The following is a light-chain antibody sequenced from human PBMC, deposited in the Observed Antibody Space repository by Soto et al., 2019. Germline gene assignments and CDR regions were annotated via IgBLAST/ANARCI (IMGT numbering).Light chain of an antibody. V-gene: IGLV1-40*01. J-gene: IGLJ1*01. CDR3: VSWDDSLSGLV. CDR2: SNN. CDR1: SSNLGAGYD. Sequence: QSVLTQPPSVSGAPGQRVTISCTGNSSNLGAGYDVHWYQQLPGAAPKLVIYSNNQRPSGVPDRFSGSKSGTSASLAISGLRSEDEADYYCVSWDDSLSGLVFGTGTKLTVL.